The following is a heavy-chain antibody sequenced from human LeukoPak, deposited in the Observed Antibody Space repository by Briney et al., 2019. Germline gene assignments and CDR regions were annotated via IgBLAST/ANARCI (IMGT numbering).Heavy chain of an antibody. CDR3: VRGLDS. V-gene: IGHV3-74*01. CDR2: INGDGSST. D-gene: IGHD3-16*01. CDR1: GFTFSSDR. Sequence: GGSLRLSCAASGFTFSSDRMHWVRQAPGKGLVCVSYINGDGSSTNYADSVRGRFTISRDNAKKTLYLQMNSLRDEDTAVYYCVRGLDSGGRGTLVTVSS. J-gene: IGHJ5*01.